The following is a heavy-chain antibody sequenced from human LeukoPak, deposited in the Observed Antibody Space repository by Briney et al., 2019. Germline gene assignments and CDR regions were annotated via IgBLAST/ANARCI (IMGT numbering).Heavy chain of an antibody. J-gene: IGHJ4*02. CDR1: GYTFTSYG. Sequence: ASVKVSRKASGYTFTSYGISWVRQAPGQGLEWMGWISAYNGNTNYAQKLQGRVTMTTDTSTSTAYMELRSLRSDDTAVYYCARDEYYYDSSGYYPNFDYWGQGTLVTVSS. D-gene: IGHD3-22*01. V-gene: IGHV1-18*01. CDR3: ARDEYYYDSSGYYPNFDY. CDR2: ISAYNGNT.